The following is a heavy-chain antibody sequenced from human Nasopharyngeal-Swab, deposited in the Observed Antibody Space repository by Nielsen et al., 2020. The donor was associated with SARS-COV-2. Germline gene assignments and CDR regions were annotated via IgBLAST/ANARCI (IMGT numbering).Heavy chain of an antibody. J-gene: IGHJ4*02. CDR1: GFTFSSYA. D-gene: IGHD2-2*01. CDR2: IHSDPSNT. V-gene: IGHV3-23*03. Sequence: GGSLRLSCAASGFTFSSYAMSWVRQAPGKGLEWVSVIHSDPSNTYYVDSVKGRFTISRDNAKNTLFLQMHSLRADDTAIYYCASQLGHPDSWGQGTLVTVSS. CDR3: ASQLGHPDS.